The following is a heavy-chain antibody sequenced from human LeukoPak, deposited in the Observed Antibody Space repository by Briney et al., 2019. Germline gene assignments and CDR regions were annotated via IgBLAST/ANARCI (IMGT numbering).Heavy chain of an antibody. CDR1: GYTFTSYD. CDR2: MNPNSGNT. CDR3: ARRGVVVVAATRYYYYYMDV. J-gene: IGHJ6*03. V-gene: IGHV1-8*01. Sequence: ASVKVSCKASGYTFTSYDINWVRQATGQGLEWMGWMNPNSGNTGYAQKFQGRVTMTRNTSISTAYMELSSLRSEDTAVYYCARRGVVVVAATRYYYYYMDVWGKGTTVTISS. D-gene: IGHD2-15*01.